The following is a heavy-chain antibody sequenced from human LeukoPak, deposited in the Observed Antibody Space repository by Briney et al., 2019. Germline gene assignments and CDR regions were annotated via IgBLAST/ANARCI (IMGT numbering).Heavy chain of an antibody. J-gene: IGHJ4*02. Sequence: SETLSLTCTVSGYSISSGYYWGWIRQPPGKGLEWIGSIYHSGSTYYNPSLKSRVTISVDTSKNQFSLKLSSVTAADTAVYYCARGIKSGYGSGSYPFDYWGQGTLVTVSS. D-gene: IGHD3-10*01. CDR2: IYHSGST. CDR1: GYSISSGYY. V-gene: IGHV4-38-2*02. CDR3: ARGIKSGYGSGSYPFDY.